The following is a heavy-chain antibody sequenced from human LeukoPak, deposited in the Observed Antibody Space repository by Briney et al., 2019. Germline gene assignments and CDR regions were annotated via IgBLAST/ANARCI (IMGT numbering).Heavy chain of an antibody. Sequence: TSETLSLTCAVYGGSFSGYYWSWIRQPPGKGLEWIGEINHSGSTNYNPSLKSRVTISVDTSKNQFSLKLSSVTAADTAVYYCAIFTTTFGGEHSLVDYWGQGTLVTVSS. D-gene: IGHD3-16*01. CDR3: AIFTTTFGGEHSLVDY. J-gene: IGHJ4*02. CDR1: GGSFSGYY. V-gene: IGHV4-34*01. CDR2: INHSGST.